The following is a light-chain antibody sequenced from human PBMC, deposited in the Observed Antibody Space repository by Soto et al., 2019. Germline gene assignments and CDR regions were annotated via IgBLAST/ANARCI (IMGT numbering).Light chain of an antibody. CDR1: KIGSKS. V-gene: IGLV3-21*02. J-gene: IGLJ3*02. Sequence: SYELTQPSSVSVAPGQTVRITCGGDKIGSKSVHWYQQRPGQAPVLVVYDDAARPSGVAERFSGSNSGNAATLTISRVEAGAEADYYCHAWDNSDLSLFGGGTKVTVL. CDR2: DDA. CDR3: HAWDNSDLSL.